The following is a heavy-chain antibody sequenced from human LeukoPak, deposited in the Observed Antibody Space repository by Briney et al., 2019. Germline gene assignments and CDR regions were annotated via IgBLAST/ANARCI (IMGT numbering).Heavy chain of an antibody. J-gene: IGHJ5*02. V-gene: IGHV3-30-3*01. CDR1: RFTFRAHS. CDR3: TRNPEMQYWFDP. Sequence: PGRPLRLSCAASRFTFRAHSMHWVRQTPGKGLEWVAFTSYDGSKKYYGDSVKGRFTISRDNSKNTLYLEVGTLRAEDTAVYYCTRNPEMQYWFDPWGQGTLVTVSS. D-gene: IGHD2/OR15-2a*01. CDR2: TSYDGSKK.